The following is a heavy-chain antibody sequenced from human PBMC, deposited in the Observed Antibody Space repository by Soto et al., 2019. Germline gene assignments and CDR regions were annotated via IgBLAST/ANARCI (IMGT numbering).Heavy chain of an antibody. CDR3: AIGYCTNGVCYGFDY. Sequence: ASVKVSCKASGYTFTGYYMHWVRQAPGQGLEWMGWINPNSGGTNYAQKFQGWVTMARDTSISTAYMELSRLRSDDTAVYYCAIGYCTNGVCYGFDYWGQGTLVTVSS. CDR1: GYTFTGYY. CDR2: INPNSGGT. D-gene: IGHD2-8*01. V-gene: IGHV1-2*04. J-gene: IGHJ4*02.